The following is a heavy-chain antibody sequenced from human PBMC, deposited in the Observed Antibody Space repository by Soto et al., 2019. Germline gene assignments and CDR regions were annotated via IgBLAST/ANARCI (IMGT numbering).Heavy chain of an antibody. V-gene: IGHV7-4-1*01. D-gene: IGHD2-2*01. CDR2: INTNTGNP. CDR3: ARDLYCSSTSCYPPSANWFDP. Sequence: QVQLVQSGSELKKPGASVKVSCKASGYTFTSYAMNWVRQAPGQGLEWMGWINTNTGNPTYAQGFTGRFVLSLDTSVSTAYLQIWSLKAEDTAVYYCARDLYCSSTSCYPPSANWFDPWGQGTLVTVSS. CDR1: GYTFTSYA. J-gene: IGHJ5*02.